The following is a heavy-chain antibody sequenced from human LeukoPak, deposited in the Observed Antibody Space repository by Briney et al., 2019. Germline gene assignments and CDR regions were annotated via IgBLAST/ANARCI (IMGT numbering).Heavy chain of an antibody. CDR3: ARGPLMGLFDF. CDR1: GGSISSSSYY. D-gene: IGHD2-8*01. V-gene: IGHV4-39*01. J-gene: IGHJ4*02. CDR2: IYYSGST. Sequence: PSETLSLTCTVSGGSISSSSYYWGWIRQPPGKGLEWIGSIYYSGSTYYNPSLKSRVTISVDTSKNQFSLKLSSVTAADTAVYYCARGPLMGLFDFWGQGTLVTVSS.